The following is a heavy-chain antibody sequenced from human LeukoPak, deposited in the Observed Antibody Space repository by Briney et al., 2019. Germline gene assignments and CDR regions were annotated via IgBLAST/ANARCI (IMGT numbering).Heavy chain of an antibody. Sequence: GASVKVSCKASGYTFTSYDINWVRQATGQGLEWMGWMNPNSGNTGYAQKFQGRVTITRNTSISTAYMELSSLRSEDTAVYYCAREGYCSGGSCYSGVYWGQGTLVTVSS. CDR2: MNPNSGNT. V-gene: IGHV1-8*03. CDR3: AREGYCSGGSCYSGVY. D-gene: IGHD2-15*01. J-gene: IGHJ4*02. CDR1: GYTFTSYD.